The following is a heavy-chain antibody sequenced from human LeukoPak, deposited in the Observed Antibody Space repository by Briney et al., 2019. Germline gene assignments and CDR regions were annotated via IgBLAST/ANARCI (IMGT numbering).Heavy chain of an antibody. CDR1: GFTFSTYG. CDR2: IRYDGSNK. Sequence: GGSLRLSCAASGFTFSTYGMHWVRQAPGKGLEWVAFIRYDGSNKYYADSVKGRFTISRDNSKNTLYLQMNSLRAEDTAVYYCAKRQPAYYYDSSGYYGGYFDYWGQGTLVTVSS. V-gene: IGHV3-30*02. D-gene: IGHD3-22*01. CDR3: AKRQPAYYYDSSGYYGGYFDY. J-gene: IGHJ4*02.